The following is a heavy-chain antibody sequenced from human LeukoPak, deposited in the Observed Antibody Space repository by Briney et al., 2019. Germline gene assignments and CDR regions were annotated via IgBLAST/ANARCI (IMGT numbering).Heavy chain of an antibody. CDR2: IRYSGST. CDR1: GGSISSNTYF. Sequence: SETLSLTCNVSGGSISSNTYFWGWIRRPPGKGLEWIGSIRYSGSTYYNPSLKSRVTISVATSKTQFSLNLSSLTAADPAVYYCATSDTVSTYNWFDPWGQGTLVTVS. CDR3: ATSDTVSTYNWFDP. J-gene: IGHJ5*02. D-gene: IGHD5/OR15-5a*01. V-gene: IGHV4-39*01.